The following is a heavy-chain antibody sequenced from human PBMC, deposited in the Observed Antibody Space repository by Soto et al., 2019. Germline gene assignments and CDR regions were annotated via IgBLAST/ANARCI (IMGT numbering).Heavy chain of an antibody. V-gene: IGHV3-23*01. CDR1: GFTFSSYA. CDR2: ISGSGGST. CDR3: AKTEPRYYYYYGMAV. Sequence: PGGSLRLSCAASGFTFSSYAMSCVRQAPGKGLEWVSGISGSGGSTYYADSVKGRFTISRDNSKNTLYLQMNSLRAEDTAVYYCAKTEPRYYYYYGMAVWGQGTTVTVSS. J-gene: IGHJ6*02.